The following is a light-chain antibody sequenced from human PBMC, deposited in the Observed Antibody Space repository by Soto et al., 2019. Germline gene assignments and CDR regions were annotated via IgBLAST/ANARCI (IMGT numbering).Light chain of an antibody. Sequence: QSALTQPASVSGSPGQSITISCTGTSSDVGGYNYVSWYQQHPGKAPKLMIYEVSNRPSGVSNRCSGSKSANTASLTISGLQAEDEADYFCSSYGSTSTRYVFGTGTKLTVL. CDR3: SSYGSTSTRYV. V-gene: IGLV2-14*01. CDR1: SSDVGGYNY. CDR2: EVS. J-gene: IGLJ1*01.